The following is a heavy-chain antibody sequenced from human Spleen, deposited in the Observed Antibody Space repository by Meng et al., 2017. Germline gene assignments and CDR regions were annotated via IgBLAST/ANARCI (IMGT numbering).Heavy chain of an antibody. D-gene: IGHD4-11*01. CDR3: ARGPTTMAHDFDY. CDR1: AYSLSRSKW. V-gene: IGHV4-28*02. Sequence: QGQLQESGPVLVKPSQTLSLTCAVSAYSLSRSKWWGWIRQPTGKGLEWIGYIDYSGSIYHNSSLKSRVTMSVGTSKTQFSLKLTSVTAVDTAVYYCARGPTTMAHDFDYWGQGTLVTVFS. CDR2: IDYSGSI. J-gene: IGHJ4*02.